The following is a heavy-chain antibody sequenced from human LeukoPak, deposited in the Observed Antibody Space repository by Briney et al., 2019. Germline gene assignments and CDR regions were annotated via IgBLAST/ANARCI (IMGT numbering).Heavy chain of an antibody. Sequence: GGSLRLSCAASGFTFSSYAMSWVRQAPGKGLEWVSAISGSGGSTYYADSVKGRFTISRDNSKNTLYLQMNSLRAEDTAEYYCAKDTIAAAGTAVGDFDYWGQGTLVTVSS. D-gene: IGHD6-13*01. CDR2: ISGSGGST. V-gene: IGHV3-23*01. CDR1: GFTFSSYA. CDR3: AKDTIAAAGTAVGDFDY. J-gene: IGHJ4*02.